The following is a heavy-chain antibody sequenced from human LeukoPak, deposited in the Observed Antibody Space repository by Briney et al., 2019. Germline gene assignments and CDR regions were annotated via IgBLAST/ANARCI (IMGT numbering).Heavy chain of an antibody. V-gene: IGHV3-7*01. CDR2: INPDGNKK. CDR3: ARDLAYSRLDY. J-gene: IGHJ4*02. D-gene: IGHD5-18*01. CDR1: GGSVSSGSYY. Sequence: ETLSLTCTVSGGSVSSGSYYWSWVRQAPGKGLEWVASINPDGNKKYSADSVKGRFTISRDNAENSLYLQMNSLRVEDTAFYYCARDLAYSRLDYWGQGMLVTVSS.